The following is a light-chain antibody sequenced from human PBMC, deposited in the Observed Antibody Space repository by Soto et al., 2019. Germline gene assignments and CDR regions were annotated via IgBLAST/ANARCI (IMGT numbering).Light chain of an antibody. Sequence: QSVLTQPASVSGSPGQSITISCIGTSSDVGAYNFVSWYQQHPGKAPQLLIYDVNNRPSGVSNRFSGSKSANTASLTISGLQTEDEADYYCSSFTSSSTRVVFGGGTKLTVL. V-gene: IGLV2-14*03. CDR3: SSFTSSSTRVV. J-gene: IGLJ2*01. CDR2: DVN. CDR1: SSDVGAYNF.